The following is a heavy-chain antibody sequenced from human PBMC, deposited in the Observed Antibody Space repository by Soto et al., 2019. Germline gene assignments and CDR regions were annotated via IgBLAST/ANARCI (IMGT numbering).Heavy chain of an antibody. Sequence: QVQLVQSGAEVKKPGSSVKVSCKASGGTFSSYAISWVRQAPGQGLEWMGGIIPIFGTANYAQKFQGRVTITADESTSTAYMELRSLRSEDTAVYYCASSPADTAMVFGCDYWGQGTLVTVSS. J-gene: IGHJ4*02. CDR1: GGTFSSYA. CDR2: IIPIFGTA. D-gene: IGHD5-18*01. V-gene: IGHV1-69*01. CDR3: ASSPADTAMVFGCDY.